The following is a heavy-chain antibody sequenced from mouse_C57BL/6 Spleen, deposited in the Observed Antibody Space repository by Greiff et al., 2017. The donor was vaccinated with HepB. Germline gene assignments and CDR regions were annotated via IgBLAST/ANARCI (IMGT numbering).Heavy chain of an antibody. CDR1: GYTFTSYW. CDR2: IHPNSGNT. Sequence: QVQLQQPGAELVKPGASVKLSCKASGYTFTSYWMHWVKQRPGQGLEWIGMIHPNSGNTNYNEKFKSKATLTVDKSSSTAYMQLSSLTSEESAVYCGGATTVVPFDYWGQGTTLTVSS. V-gene: IGHV1-64*01. CDR3: GATTVVPFDY. J-gene: IGHJ2*01. D-gene: IGHD1-1*01.